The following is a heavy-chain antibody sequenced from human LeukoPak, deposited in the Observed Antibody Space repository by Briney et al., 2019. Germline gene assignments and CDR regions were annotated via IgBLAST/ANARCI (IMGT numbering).Heavy chain of an antibody. CDR2: IKQGGSEK. V-gene: IGHV3-7*01. CDR1: GFTFSSYW. J-gene: IGHJ4*02. D-gene: IGHD6-19*01. Sequence: GGSLRLSCAASGFTFSSYWMSWVRQAPGKGLEWVANIKQGGSEKYYVDSVKGRFTISRDNAKNSLYLQMNSLRAEDTAVYYCARDGIAVAGDYFDYWGQGTLVTVSS. CDR3: ARDGIAVAGDYFDY.